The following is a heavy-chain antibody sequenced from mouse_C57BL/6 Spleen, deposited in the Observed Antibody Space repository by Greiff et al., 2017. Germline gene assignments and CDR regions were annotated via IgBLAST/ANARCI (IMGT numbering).Heavy chain of an antibody. D-gene: IGHD1-1*01. CDR3: ARRDGSSSIY. CDR1: GYTFTSYW. CDR2: IDPSDSYT. Sequence: VQLQQSGAELVKPGASVKLSCKASGYTFTSYWMQWVKQRPGQGLEWIGEIDPSDSYTNYNQKFKGKATLTVDTSSSTAYMQLSSLTSEDSAVYYCARRDGSSSIYWGQGTTLTVSS. V-gene: IGHV1-50*01. J-gene: IGHJ2*01.